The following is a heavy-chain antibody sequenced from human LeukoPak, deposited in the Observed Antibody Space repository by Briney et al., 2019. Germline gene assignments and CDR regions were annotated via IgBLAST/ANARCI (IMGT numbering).Heavy chain of an antibody. D-gene: IGHD2-2*01. V-gene: IGHV4-59*01. CDR2: IYYSGST. CDR3: ARDSGVVVPAASPAYYYYGMDV. CDR1: GGSISSYY. Sequence: SETLSLTCTVSGGSISSYYWGWIRQPPGKGLEWIGYIYYSGSTNYNPSLKSRVTISVDTSKNQFSLKLSSVTAADTAVYYCARDSGVVVPAASPAYYYYGMDVWGQGTTVTVSS. J-gene: IGHJ6*02.